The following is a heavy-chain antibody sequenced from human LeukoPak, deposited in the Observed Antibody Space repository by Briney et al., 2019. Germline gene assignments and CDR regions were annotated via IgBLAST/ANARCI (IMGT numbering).Heavy chain of an antibody. CDR1: GDSFSNYG. J-gene: IGHJ6*02. D-gene: IGHD1-26*01. CDR2: ISADSGDR. V-gene: IGHV1-18*01. Sequence: ASVKVSCKASGDSFSNYGFTWVRQAPGQGLEWMGWISADSGDRYYAQNFQHRVTMTTDTSTTTGYMELRSLRSDDTAVYYCASGSYLWGGMDVWGQGTTVTVSS. CDR3: ASGSYLWGGMDV.